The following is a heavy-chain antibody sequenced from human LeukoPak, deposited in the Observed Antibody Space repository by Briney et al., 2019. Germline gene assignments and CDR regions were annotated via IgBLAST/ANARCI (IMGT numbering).Heavy chain of an antibody. Sequence: PGGSLRLSCAASGFTFSSYAMSWVRQAPGKGLEWVSAISGSGGSTYYADSVKGRFTTSRDNSKNTLYLQMNSLRAEDTAVYYCAKDQGLRYFDWLALNWFDPWGQGTLVTVSS. CDR1: GFTFSSYA. D-gene: IGHD3-9*01. CDR2: ISGSGGST. CDR3: AKDQGLRYFDWLALNWFDP. J-gene: IGHJ5*02. V-gene: IGHV3-23*01.